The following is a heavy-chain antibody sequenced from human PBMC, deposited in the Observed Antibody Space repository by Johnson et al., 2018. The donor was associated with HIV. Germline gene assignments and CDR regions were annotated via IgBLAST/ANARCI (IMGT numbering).Heavy chain of an antibody. V-gene: IGHV3-66*02. CDR3: AKDATLQDGTGAFDI. Sequence: VQLVESGGGLVQPGGSLRLSCVGSSNYKSWVRQAPGKGLEWVSVIYSGGSTYYADSEKGRITISRDNSKNTLYLQMNSLRAEDTAVYYGAKDATLQDGTGAFDIWGQGTMVTVSS. CDR2: IYSGGST. CDR1: SNY. J-gene: IGHJ3*02. D-gene: IGHD1-1*01.